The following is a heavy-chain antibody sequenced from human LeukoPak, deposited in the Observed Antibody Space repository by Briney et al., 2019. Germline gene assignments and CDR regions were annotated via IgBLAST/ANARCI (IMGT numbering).Heavy chain of an antibody. CDR3: ARGSYCGGDCYALMDY. D-gene: IGHD2-21*02. CDR2: MNPNSGNT. V-gene: IGHV1-8*02. Sequence: GASVKVSCKASGYTFTGYYMHWVRQAPGQGLEWMGWMNPNSGNTGYAQKFQGRVTMTRNTSISTAYMELSSLRSEDTAVYYCARGSYCGGDCYALMDYWGQGTLVTVSS. CDR1: GYTFTGYY. J-gene: IGHJ4*02.